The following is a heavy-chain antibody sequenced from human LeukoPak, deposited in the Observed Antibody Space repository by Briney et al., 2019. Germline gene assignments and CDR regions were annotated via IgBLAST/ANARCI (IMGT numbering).Heavy chain of an antibody. J-gene: IGHJ4*02. D-gene: IGHD5-24*01. Sequence: SQTLSLTCAISGESVSSTGASWNWIRQSPSRGLEWLGRTYYRSQWYYEYALFVKSRIIVAPDTSKNQFSLQLNSVTPEDTAVYYCVRGNYNFDYWGQGSLVTVSS. CDR1: GESVSSTGAS. CDR3: VRGNYNFDY. CDR2: TYYRSQWYY. V-gene: IGHV6-1*01.